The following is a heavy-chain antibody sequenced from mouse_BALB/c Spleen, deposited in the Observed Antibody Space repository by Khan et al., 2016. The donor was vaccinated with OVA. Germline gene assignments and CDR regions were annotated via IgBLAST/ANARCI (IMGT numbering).Heavy chain of an antibody. V-gene: IGHV5-6*01. CDR3: TRLAYYYDSEGFAY. CDR2: VSTGGHYT. J-gene: IGHJ3*01. CDR1: GFTFSTYG. D-gene: IGHD1-1*01. Sequence: EVELVESGGDIVKPGGSLKLSCAVSGFTFSTYGMSWVRQTPDKRLEWVATVSTGGHYTYYTDTVKGRFTISRDNAKNTLYLQMSSLRSEDTAMFYCTRLAYYYDSEGFAYWGQGTLVTVSA.